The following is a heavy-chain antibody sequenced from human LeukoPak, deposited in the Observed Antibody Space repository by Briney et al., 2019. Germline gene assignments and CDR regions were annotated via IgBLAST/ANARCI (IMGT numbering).Heavy chain of an antibody. V-gene: IGHV3-7*01. J-gene: IGHJ5*02. CDR3: ARGGARYLDT. CDR1: GFDFNSYT. Sequence: GGSLRLSCVASGFDFNSYTMSWARQAPGKGLEWVAKIKEDGSDIYYVDSVKGRFTICRDNAKNSLCLQMSSLRVEDTAVYYCARGGARYLDTWGQGSLVIVSS. D-gene: IGHD3-9*01. CDR2: IKEDGSDI.